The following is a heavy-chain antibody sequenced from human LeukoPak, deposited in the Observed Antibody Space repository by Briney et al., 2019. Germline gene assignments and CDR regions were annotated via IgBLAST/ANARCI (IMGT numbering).Heavy chain of an antibody. CDR3: ARVSLLNYYGSGNGDY. CDR2: IYYSGST. CDR1: GVSISSYY. J-gene: IGHJ4*02. D-gene: IGHD3-10*01. V-gene: IGHV4-59*01. Sequence: SETLSLTCTVSGVSISSYYWSWIRQPPGKGLEWIGYIYYSGSTYYNPSLKSRVTISVDTSKNQFSLKLSSVTAADTAVYYCARVSLLNYYGSGNGDYWGQGTLVTVSS.